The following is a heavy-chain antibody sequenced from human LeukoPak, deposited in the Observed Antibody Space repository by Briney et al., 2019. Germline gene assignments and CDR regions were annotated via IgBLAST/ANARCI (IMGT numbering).Heavy chain of an antibody. J-gene: IGHJ5*02. Sequence: SETLSLTCTVSGYSISSGYYWGWIRQPPGKGLEWIGEINHSGSTNYNPSLKSRVTISVDTSKNQFSLKLSSVTAADTAVYYCASQGYYDSSGYPNWFDPWGQGTLVTVSS. CDR2: INHSGST. D-gene: IGHD3-22*01. CDR3: ASQGYYDSSGYPNWFDP. V-gene: IGHV4-38-2*02. CDR1: GYSISSGYY.